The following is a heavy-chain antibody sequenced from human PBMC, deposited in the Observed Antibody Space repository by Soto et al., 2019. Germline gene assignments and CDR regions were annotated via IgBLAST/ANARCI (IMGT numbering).Heavy chain of an antibody. Sequence: QVQLQSWGAGLLKLPETLSLTCAVYGGSLGGYYWSWIGNPPGRGLEWIGEINHRGSTNYNPSLKSRVTISVDTSKNQFSLKLSSVTAADTAVYYCARGQYDFWSGTNWFDPWGQGTLVTVSS. CDR3: ARGQYDFWSGTNWFDP. D-gene: IGHD3-3*01. CDR1: GGSLGGYY. V-gene: IGHV4-34*01. CDR2: INHRGST. J-gene: IGHJ5*02.